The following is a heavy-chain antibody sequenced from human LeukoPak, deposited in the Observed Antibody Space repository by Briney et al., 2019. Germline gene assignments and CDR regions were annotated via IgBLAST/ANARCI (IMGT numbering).Heavy chain of an antibody. CDR1: GLTFENVW. Sequence: GSLRLSCVVSGLTFENVWMNWIRQSPGKGLEWIGEINHSGSTNYNPSLKSRVTISLDTSNNQFSLKLSSVTAADTAVYYCARRPTGIDYWGQGTLVTVSS. CDR2: INHSGST. D-gene: IGHD4-17*01. CDR3: ARRPTGIDY. J-gene: IGHJ4*02. V-gene: IGHV4-34*01.